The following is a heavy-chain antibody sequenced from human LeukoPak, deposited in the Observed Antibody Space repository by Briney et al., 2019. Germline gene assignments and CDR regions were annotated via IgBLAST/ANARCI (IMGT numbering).Heavy chain of an antibody. CDR3: AKDAIAAVGYFDY. D-gene: IGHD6-6*01. Sequence: PGGSLRLSCAASGFTFDDYAMHWVRQAPGKGLEWVSGNSWNSGSIGYADSVKGRFTISRDNAKNSLYLQMNSLRAEDTALYYCAKDAIAAVGYFDYWGQGTLVTVSS. CDR1: GFTFDDYA. CDR2: NSWNSGSI. V-gene: IGHV3-9*01. J-gene: IGHJ4*02.